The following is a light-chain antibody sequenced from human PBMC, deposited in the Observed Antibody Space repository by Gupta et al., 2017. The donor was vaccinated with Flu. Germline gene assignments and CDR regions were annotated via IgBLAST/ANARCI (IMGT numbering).Light chain of an antibody. J-gene: IGLJ1*01. CDR1: NIGSKS. Sequence: SYVLTQLPSVSVAPGQTARITCGGNNIGSKSVHWYQQKPGQAPVLVFYDDSDRPAWIPERFSGSNSGNTSTLTISRVEAGDEADYYCQVWDSSSDHYVFGTGTKVTVL. CDR2: DDS. V-gene: IGLV3-21*02. CDR3: QVWDSSSDHYV.